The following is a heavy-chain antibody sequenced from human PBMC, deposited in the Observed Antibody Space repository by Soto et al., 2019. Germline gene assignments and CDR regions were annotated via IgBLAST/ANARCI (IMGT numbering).Heavy chain of an antibody. J-gene: IGHJ4*02. CDR3: ARGIYSSGWARHY. CDR2: ISYDGSNK. CDR1: GFTFSSYA. V-gene: IGHV3-30-3*01. Sequence: QVQLVESGGGVVQPGRSLRLSCAASGFTFSSYAMHWVRQAPGKGLEWVAVISYDGSNKYYADSVKGRFTISRDNSKNPLYLQMNGLRAEDTAVYYCARGIYSSGWARHYWGQGTLVTVSS. D-gene: IGHD6-19*01.